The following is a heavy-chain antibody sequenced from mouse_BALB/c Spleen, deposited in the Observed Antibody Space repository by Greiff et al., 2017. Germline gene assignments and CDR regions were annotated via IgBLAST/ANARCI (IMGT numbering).Heavy chain of an antibody. V-gene: IGHV3-8*02. D-gene: IGHD2-14*01. CDR3: ERINRYDAGGYAMDY. J-gene: IGHJ4*01. CDR2: ISYSGST. CDR1: GDSITSGY. Sequence: EVQLQESGPSLVKPSQTLSLTCSVTGDSITSGYWNWIRKFPGNKLEYMGYISYSGSTYYNPSLKSRISITRDTSKNQYYLQLNSVTTEDTATYYCERINRYDAGGYAMDYWGQGTSVTVSS.